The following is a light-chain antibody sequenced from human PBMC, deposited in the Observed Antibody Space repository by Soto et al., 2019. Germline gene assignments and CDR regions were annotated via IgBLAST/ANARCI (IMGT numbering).Light chain of an antibody. J-gene: IGKJ5*01. Sequence: EIVLTQSPATLSLSPGERATRSCRASQSVSRYLAWYQQKPGQAPRLLIYDASNRATGIPARFSGSGSGTDFTLTISSLEPEDFAVYYCQQRSNWITCGQGTRLEIK. V-gene: IGKV3-11*01. CDR2: DAS. CDR3: QQRSNWIT. CDR1: QSVSRY.